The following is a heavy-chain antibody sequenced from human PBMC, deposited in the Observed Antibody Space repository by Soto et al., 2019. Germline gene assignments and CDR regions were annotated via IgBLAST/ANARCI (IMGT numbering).Heavy chain of an antibody. D-gene: IGHD2-21*02. CDR2: ISNSGNTV. V-gene: IGHV3-11*01. CDR3: VAALSRGDPYSDH. CDR1: GFIFRDYH. Sequence: GGSLRLSCAASGFIFRDYHMSWIRQAPGKGLEWVAYISNSGNTVYYVDSVKGRFTISRDNAENSVYLQMNSLRADDTAVYSCVAALSRGDPYSDHWGQGTQVTVSS. J-gene: IGHJ4*02.